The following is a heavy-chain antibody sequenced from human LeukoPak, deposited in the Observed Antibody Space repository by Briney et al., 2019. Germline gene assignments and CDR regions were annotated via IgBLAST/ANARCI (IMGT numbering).Heavy chain of an antibody. CDR1: GYTFSGYY. CDR2: INANRGGS. D-gene: IGHD6-19*01. Sequence: ASVTVSCKASGYTFSGYYMHWVRQAPGQGLEWMGWINANRGGSNYVQKFQGRVSMTRDTSISTANMELSRLTSDDTAVYYCARENSSGWAPFDYWGQGTLVTVSS. V-gene: IGHV1-2*02. CDR3: ARENSSGWAPFDY. J-gene: IGHJ4*02.